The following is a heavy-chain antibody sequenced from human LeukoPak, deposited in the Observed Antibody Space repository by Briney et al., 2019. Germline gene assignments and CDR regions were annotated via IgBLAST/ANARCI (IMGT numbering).Heavy chain of an antibody. D-gene: IGHD2-15*01. CDR2: TSYDGSKK. V-gene: IGHV3-30*03. CDR1: GFSYSSYA. J-gene: IGHJ5*02. CDR3: ARGALSCSGGSCLNWFDP. Sequence: GRSLRLSCAASGFSYSSYAMHCVRPAPGKGLYWVAVTSYDGSKKHYADSVNGRFTISRDNSTNALYLQMNSLRTEDTAVYYCARGALSCSGGSCLNWFDPWGQGTLVTVSS.